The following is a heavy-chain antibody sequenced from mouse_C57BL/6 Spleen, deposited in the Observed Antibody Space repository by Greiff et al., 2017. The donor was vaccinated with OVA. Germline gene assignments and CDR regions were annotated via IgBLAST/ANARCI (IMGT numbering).Heavy chain of an antibody. D-gene: IGHD1-1*01. J-gene: IGHJ3*01. CDR1: GYTFTSYW. V-gene: IGHV1-53*01. CDR2: INPSNGGT. Sequence: QVQLKQPGTELVKPGASVKLSCKASGYTFTSYWMHWVKQRPGQGLEWIGNINPSNGGTNYNEKFKSKATLTVDKSSSTAYMQLSSLTSEDSAVYYCAPGPVRYPAWFAYWGQGTLVTVSA. CDR3: APGPVRYPAWFAY.